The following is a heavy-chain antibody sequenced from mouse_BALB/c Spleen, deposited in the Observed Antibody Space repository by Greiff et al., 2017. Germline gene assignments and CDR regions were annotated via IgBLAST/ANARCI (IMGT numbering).Heavy chain of an antibody. J-gene: IGHJ3*01. V-gene: IGHV1S56*01. D-gene: IGHD2-2*01. CDR3: AKGYDAGFAY. Sequence: QVQLQQSGPELVKPGASVRISCKASGYTFTSYYIHWVKQRPGQGLEWIGWIYPGNVNTKYNEKFKGKATLTADKSSSTAYMQLSSLTSEDSAVYFCAKGYDAGFAYWGQGTLVTVSA. CDR1: GYTFTSYY. CDR2: IYPGNVNT.